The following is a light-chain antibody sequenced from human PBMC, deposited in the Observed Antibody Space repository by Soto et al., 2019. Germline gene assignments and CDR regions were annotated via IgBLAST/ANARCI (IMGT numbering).Light chain of an antibody. J-gene: IGKJ2*01. CDR3: QKYDNAPHT. CDR1: QDIENF. Sequence: DIQMTQSPSSLSASVGDRVTITCRASQDIENFLAWYQHKPGKPPRLLIYTASVLQSGVPSRFSGSGSGTDFTLTISSLQPEDFATYYCQKYDNAPHTFGQGTKLEIK. CDR2: TAS. V-gene: IGKV1-27*01.